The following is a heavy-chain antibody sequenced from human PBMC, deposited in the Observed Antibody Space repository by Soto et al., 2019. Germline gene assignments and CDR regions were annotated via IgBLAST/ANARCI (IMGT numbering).Heavy chain of an antibody. J-gene: IGHJ6*02. D-gene: IGHD4-17*01. V-gene: IGHV3-43D*04. Sequence: EVHLEESGGAVVQPGGSLRLSCAASGFTFDDFAMCWVRQVPGKGLEWISLVNWGGDTTFYAESVRGRFIISRDNTKNSVYLPMTSLRSEDSAIYYCAKGATVTTHYQYYGMDVWGQGTTVTVSS. CDR3: AKGATVTTHYQYYGMDV. CDR1: GFTFDDFA. CDR2: VNWGGDTT.